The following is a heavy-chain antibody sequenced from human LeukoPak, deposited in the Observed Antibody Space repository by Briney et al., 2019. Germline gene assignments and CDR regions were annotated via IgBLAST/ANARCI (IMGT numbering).Heavy chain of an antibody. CDR1: GGSTCSYY. Sequence: SETLSLTCTVSGGSTCSYYWSWIRQPPGKGLEWIGYIYYSGSTNHTPSLQTRVTISVDASKNQFSLKLSSVTAADTAIYYCAKYTNWDHAFDIWGQGTMVTVSS. D-gene: IGHD1-1*01. V-gene: IGHV4-59*01. CDR2: IYYSGST. J-gene: IGHJ3*02. CDR3: AKYTNWDHAFDI.